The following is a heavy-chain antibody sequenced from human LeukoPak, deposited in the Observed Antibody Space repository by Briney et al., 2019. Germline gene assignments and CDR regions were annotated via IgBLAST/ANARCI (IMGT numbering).Heavy chain of an antibody. J-gene: IGHJ3*02. CDR3: TRPSSRYTYGLDDAFDI. CDR2: ISSSSSYI. Sequence: GGSLRLSCAASGFTLSSYSMNWVRQAPGKGLEWVSSISSSSSYIYDADLVKGRFTTSRDNAKNSLYLQMNSLKTADTAVYYCTRPSSRYTYGLDDAFDIWGQGTMVTVSS. CDR1: GFTLSSYS. V-gene: IGHV3-21*03. D-gene: IGHD5-18*01.